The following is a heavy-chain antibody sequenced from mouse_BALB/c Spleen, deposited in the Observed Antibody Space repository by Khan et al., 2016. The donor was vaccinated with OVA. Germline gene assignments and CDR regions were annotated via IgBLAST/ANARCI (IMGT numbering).Heavy chain of an antibody. D-gene: IGHD3-2*02. V-gene: IGHV1-5*01. CDR2: IYPGNTDT. CDR1: GYSFTSYW. Sequence: VQLQQSGTVLVRPGASVKMSCKASGYSFTSYWMHWVKQRPGQGLEWIGAIYPGNTDTRYNQKFKGKATLTAVTSANTAYMELSSLTTEDPAVYSCTRSGFLYCFDKWGQGTTLTVSS. CDR3: TRSGFLYCFDK. J-gene: IGHJ2*01.